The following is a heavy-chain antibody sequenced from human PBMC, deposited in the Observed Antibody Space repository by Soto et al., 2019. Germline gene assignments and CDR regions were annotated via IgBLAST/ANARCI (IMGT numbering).Heavy chain of an antibody. CDR3: AREIAGAFDY. V-gene: IGHV4-61*01. J-gene: IGHJ4*02. Sequence: QVQLQESGPGLVKPSETLSLTCTVSGGSVSSGSYYWSWIRQPPGKGLEWIGYIYYSGSTNYNPSLKSRVTISVDTSKNQFYLKLSSVTAADTAVYYCAREIAGAFDYWGQGTLVTVSS. CDR2: IYYSGST. CDR1: GGSVSSGSYY. D-gene: IGHD2-21*01.